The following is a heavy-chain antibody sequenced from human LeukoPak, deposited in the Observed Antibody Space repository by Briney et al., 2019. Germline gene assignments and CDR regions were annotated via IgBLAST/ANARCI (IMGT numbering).Heavy chain of an antibody. CDR2: IKSKTDGGTT. CDR1: GFTFSNAW. D-gene: IGHD6-13*01. J-gene: IGHJ4*02. V-gene: IGHV3-15*01. Sequence: PGGSLRLSCAASGFTFSNAWMSWVRQAPGKGLEWVGRIKSKTDGGTTDYAAPVKGRFTISRDDSKNTLYLQMNSLKTEDTAVYYCTTEGIAAAANPFDYWGQGTLVTVSS. CDR3: TTEGIAAAANPFDY.